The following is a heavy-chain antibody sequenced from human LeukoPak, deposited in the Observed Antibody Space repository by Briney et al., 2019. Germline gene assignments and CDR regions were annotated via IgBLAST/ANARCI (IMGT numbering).Heavy chain of an antibody. CDR2: INHSGST. V-gene: IGHV4-34*01. D-gene: IGHD3-9*01. CDR3: ARERHNDILTGYYLNSFDY. Sequence: SETLSLTCAVYGGSLSGYYWSWIRPPPGKGLEWIGEINHSGSTNYNPSLKSRVTISVDTSKNQFSLKLSSVTAADTAVYYCARERHNDILTGYYLNSFDYWGQGTLVTVSS. J-gene: IGHJ4*02. CDR1: GGSLSGYY.